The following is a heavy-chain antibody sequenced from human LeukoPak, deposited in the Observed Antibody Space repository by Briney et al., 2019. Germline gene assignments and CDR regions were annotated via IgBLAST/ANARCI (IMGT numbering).Heavy chain of an antibody. Sequence: PSETLSLTCTVSGGSISSSDYYWGWIRQPPGKGLEWIASIYYRGTTHYNPSHQSRVTMSVDTSKNQFSLKLSSVTAADTAVYYCAGTGIAVAWGQGTLVTVSS. CDR1: GGSISSSDYY. CDR2: IYYRGTT. D-gene: IGHD6-19*01. J-gene: IGHJ4*02. V-gene: IGHV4-39*07. CDR3: AGTGIAVA.